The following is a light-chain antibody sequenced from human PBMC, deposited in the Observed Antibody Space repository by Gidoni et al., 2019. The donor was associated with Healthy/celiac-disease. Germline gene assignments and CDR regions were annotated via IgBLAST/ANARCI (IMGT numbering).Light chain of an antibody. V-gene: IGLV3-25*03. Sequence: SYELTQPPPVSVSPGQTARITCSGDALTKQYAYWYQQKPGQAPVLVIYNDSERPSGIPERFSGSSSGTTVTLTISGVQAEDEADYYCQSADSSGTYEFGGGTKLTVL. J-gene: IGLJ3*02. CDR2: NDS. CDR3: QSADSSGTYE. CDR1: ALTKQY.